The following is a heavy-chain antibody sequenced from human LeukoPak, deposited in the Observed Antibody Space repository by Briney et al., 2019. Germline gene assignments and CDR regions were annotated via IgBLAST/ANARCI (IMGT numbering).Heavy chain of an antibody. CDR1: GFTFGDYA. V-gene: IGHV3-49*03. J-gene: IGHJ4*02. Sequence: PGGSLRLSCTASGFTFGDYAMSWFRQAPGKGLEWVGFIRSKAYGGTTEYAASVKDRFTISRDDSKSIAYLQMNSLKTEDTAVYYCTTGLSLVATIREVDYWGQGTLVTVSS. CDR3: TTGLSLVATIREVDY. D-gene: IGHD5-12*01. CDR2: IRSKAYGGTT.